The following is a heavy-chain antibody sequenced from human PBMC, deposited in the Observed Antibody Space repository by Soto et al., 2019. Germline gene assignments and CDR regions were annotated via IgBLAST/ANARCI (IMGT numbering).Heavy chain of an antibody. CDR2: IIPIFGTA. CDR3: AGSGYYGLSGYGLYYYYGMDV. V-gene: IGHV1-69*13. CDR1: GGTISSYA. J-gene: IGHJ6*02. D-gene: IGHD3-3*01. Sequence: GASVTVSCQASGGTISSYAISWVRQAPGQGLEWMGGIIPIFGTANYAQKFQGRVTITADESTSTAYMELSSLRSEDTAVYYCAGSGYYGLSGYGLYYYYGMDVWGQGTTVTVS.